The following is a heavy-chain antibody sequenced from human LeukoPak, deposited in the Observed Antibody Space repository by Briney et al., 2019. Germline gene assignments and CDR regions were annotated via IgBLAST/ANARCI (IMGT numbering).Heavy chain of an antibody. Sequence: SETLSLTCAVYGGSFSGYYWSWICQPPGKGLEWIGEINHSGSTNYNPSLKSRVTISVDTSKNQFSLKLSSVTAADTAVYYCARGYSSTSSTPDYWGQGTLVTVSS. J-gene: IGHJ4*02. D-gene: IGHD6-6*01. CDR2: INHSGST. CDR3: ARGYSSTSSTPDY. V-gene: IGHV4-34*01. CDR1: GGSFSGYY.